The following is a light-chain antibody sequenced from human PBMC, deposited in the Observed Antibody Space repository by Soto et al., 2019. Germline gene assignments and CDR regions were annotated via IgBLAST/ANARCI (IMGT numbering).Light chain of an antibody. V-gene: IGKV3-20*01. CDR1: QSVTRRY. CDR3: QQYHNPPRT. J-gene: IGKJ1*01. Sequence: EIVLTQSPGTLSLSPGERATLSCRASQSVTRRYLAWYQQKPGQAPRLLIYGASIRATGIPDRFSGSGSGTDFTLTISRLEPEDFAMYYCQQYHNPPRTFGQGTKVEIK. CDR2: GAS.